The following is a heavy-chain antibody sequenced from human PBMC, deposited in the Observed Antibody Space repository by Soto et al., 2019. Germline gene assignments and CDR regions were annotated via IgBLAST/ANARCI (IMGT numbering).Heavy chain of an antibody. V-gene: IGHV1-18*01. J-gene: IGHJ6*03. CDR2: ISAYNGNT. CDR3: ARGIRRPFLYCSGGSCHPHPYYYYMDV. Sequence: ASVKVSCKASGYTFTSYGISWVRQAPGQGLEWMGWISAYNGNTNYAQKLQGRVTMTTDTSTSTAYMGLRSLRSDDTAVYYCARGIRRPFLYCSGGSCHPHPYYYYMDVWGKGTTVTVSS. CDR1: GYTFTSYG. D-gene: IGHD2-15*01.